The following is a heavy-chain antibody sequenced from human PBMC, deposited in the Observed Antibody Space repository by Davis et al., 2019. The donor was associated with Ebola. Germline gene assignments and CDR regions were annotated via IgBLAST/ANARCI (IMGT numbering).Heavy chain of an antibody. D-gene: IGHD1-26*01. CDR1: GGSISSYY. CDR2: IFYSGST. Sequence: PSETLSLTCLVSGGSISSYYSSWIRQLPGKGLEWIGYIFYSGSTNYNPSLKSRVTISVDTSKNQFSLKLSSVTAADTAVYYCARQKAREWELDYWGQGTLVTVAS. V-gene: IGHV4-59*08. CDR3: ARQKAREWELDY. J-gene: IGHJ4*02.